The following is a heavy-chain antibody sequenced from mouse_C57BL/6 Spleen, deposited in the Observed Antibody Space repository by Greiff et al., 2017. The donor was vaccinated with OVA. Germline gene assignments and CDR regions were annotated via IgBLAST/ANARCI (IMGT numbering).Heavy chain of an antibody. V-gene: IGHV5-17*01. J-gene: IGHJ4*01. CDR1: GFTFSDSG. CDR3: ARQDGYDGYAMDY. CDR2: ISSGSSTI. D-gene: IGHD2-2*01. Sequence: EVQLVESGGGLVKPGGSLKLSCAASGFTFSDSGMHWVRQAPEKGLEWVAYISSGSSTIYYADTVKGRFTISRDNAKNTLFLQMTSLRSEDTAMYYCARQDGYDGYAMDYWGQGTSVTVSS.